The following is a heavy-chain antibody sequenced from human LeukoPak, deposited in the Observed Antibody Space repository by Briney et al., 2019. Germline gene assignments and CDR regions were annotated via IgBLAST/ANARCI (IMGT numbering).Heavy chain of an antibody. CDR2: IYTSGST. J-gene: IGHJ6*03. Sequence: SETLSLTCTVSGGSISSGSFYWSWIRQPAGKGLEWIGRIYTSGSTNYNPSLKSRVTISVDTSKNQFSLKLSSVTAADTAVYYCARSTFGYGDYHYYMDVWGKGTTVTISS. CDR3: ARSTFGYGDYHYYMDV. D-gene: IGHD4-17*01. V-gene: IGHV4-61*02. CDR1: GGSISSGSFY.